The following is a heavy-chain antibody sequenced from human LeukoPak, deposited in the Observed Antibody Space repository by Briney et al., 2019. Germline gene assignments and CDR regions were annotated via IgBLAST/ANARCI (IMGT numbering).Heavy chain of an antibody. CDR1: GYTFTSYG. CDR2: IVPILGIA. D-gene: IGHD5-18*01. CDR3: ARDVRIGYSYGLGRPNPNWFDP. Sequence: SVKVSCKASGYTFTSYGISWVRQAPGQGLEWMGRIVPILGIANYAQKFQGGVTITADKSTSTAYTELSSLRSEDTAVYYCARDVRIGYSYGLGRPNPNWFDPWGQGTLVTVSS. J-gene: IGHJ5*02. V-gene: IGHV1-69*04.